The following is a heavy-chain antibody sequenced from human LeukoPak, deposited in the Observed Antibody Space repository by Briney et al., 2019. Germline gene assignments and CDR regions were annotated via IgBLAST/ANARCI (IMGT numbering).Heavy chain of an antibody. J-gene: IGHJ4*02. D-gene: IGHD3-3*01. Sequence: GASVKVSCKASGYTFTGYYMHWVRQAPGQGLEWMGWINPNSGGTNYAQKFQGRVTMTRDTSISTAYMELSRLRSGDTAVYYCARGEYYEDPHYYFDYWGQGTLVTVSS. V-gene: IGHV1-2*02. CDR2: INPNSGGT. CDR3: ARGEYYEDPHYYFDY. CDR1: GYTFTGYY.